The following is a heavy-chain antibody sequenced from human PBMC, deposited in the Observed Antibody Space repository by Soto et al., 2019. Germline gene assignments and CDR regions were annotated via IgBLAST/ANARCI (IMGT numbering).Heavy chain of an antibody. CDR1: SSTIGSQS. CDR2: IHYNGNT. V-gene: IGHV4-59*11. D-gene: IGHD2-2*03. CDR3: AIEGHIGRWIQPLAS. J-gene: IGHJ4*02. Sequence: CTVSSSTIGSQSRSWIRQHPGKGLEWIGNIHYNGNTKYSPSLKSRVTMSVDTSKNHFSLKLISVTTADTAVYFFAIEGHIGRWIQPLASWGQGTLGT.